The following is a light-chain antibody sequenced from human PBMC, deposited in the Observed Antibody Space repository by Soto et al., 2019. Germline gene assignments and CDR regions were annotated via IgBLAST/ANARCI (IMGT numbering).Light chain of an antibody. J-gene: IGLJ2*01. Sequence: QSALTQPASVSGSPGQSITISCTGTSSDVGGYNYVSWYQHHPGRAPKLIIFEVSNRPSGVSDRFSGSKSDNTASLTISGLQAEDEADYYCNSYTSRATGVFGGGTKLTVL. V-gene: IGLV2-14*01. CDR3: NSYTSRATGV. CDR2: EVS. CDR1: SSDVGGYNY.